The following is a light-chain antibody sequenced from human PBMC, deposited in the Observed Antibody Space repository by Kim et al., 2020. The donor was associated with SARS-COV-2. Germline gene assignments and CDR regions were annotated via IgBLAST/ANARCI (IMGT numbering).Light chain of an antibody. J-gene: IGKJ1*01. CDR2: GAS. CDR1: QSVSSSY. Sequence: LCPGERATLSCRASQSVSSSYLAWYQQKPGQAPRLLIYGASSRATGIPDRFSGSGSGTDFTLTISRLEPEDLAVYYCQPYDGSRTFGQGTKVDIK. CDR3: QPYDGSRT. V-gene: IGKV3-20*01.